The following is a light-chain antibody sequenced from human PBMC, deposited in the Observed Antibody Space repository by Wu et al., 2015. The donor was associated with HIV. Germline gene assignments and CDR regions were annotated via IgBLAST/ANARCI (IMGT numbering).Light chain of an antibody. CDR2: DSS. J-gene: IGKJ1*01. Sequence: EIVLTQSPGTLSLSPGERATLSYRASQSVSSYVAWYQQKPGQAPNLLIYDSSNRATGIPARFSGSGSGTDFTLTISSLEPEDFAVYYCQQRSNWPWTFGQGTKVEIK. CDR1: QSVSSY. CDR3: QQRSNWPWT. V-gene: IGKV3-11*01.